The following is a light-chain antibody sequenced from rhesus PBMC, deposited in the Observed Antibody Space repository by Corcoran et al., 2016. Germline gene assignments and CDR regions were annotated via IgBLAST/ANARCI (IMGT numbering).Light chain of an antibody. CDR1: QGISSY. Sequence: DIQMTQSPFSVSASVGDRVTITCRASQGISSYLAWYQQKPWKASKLLIFYATTLQSGVPSRFSVSDSGTELTLTISSLQAEDFATYYCQQYNSLPPTFGQGTKVEIK. V-gene: IGKV1-25*01. CDR3: QQYNSLPPT. J-gene: IGKJ1*01. CDR2: YAT.